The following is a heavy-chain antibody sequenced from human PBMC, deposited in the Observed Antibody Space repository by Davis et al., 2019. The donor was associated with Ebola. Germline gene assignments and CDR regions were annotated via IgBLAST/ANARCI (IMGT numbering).Heavy chain of an antibody. CDR2: ISAYNGNT. J-gene: IGHJ3*02. CDR1: GYTFTSYG. V-gene: IGHV1-18*01. CDR3: ARDYGSMTTVTTGAFDI. D-gene: IGHD4-17*01. Sequence: ASVKVSCKASGYTFTSYGISWVRQAPGQGLEWMGWISAYNGNTNYAQKLQGRVTMTTDTSTSTAYMELSSLRYEDTAVYYCARDYGSMTTVTTGAFDIWGQGTMVTVSS.